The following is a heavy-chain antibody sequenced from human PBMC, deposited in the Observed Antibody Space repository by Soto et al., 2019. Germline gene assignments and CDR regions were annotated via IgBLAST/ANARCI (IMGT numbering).Heavy chain of an antibody. V-gene: IGHV4-39*01. D-gene: IGHD3-3*01. CDR3: ARVITIFGVVMNWFDP. Sequence: SETLSLTCTVSGGSIRSSSYYWGWIRQPPGKGLEWIGSIYYSGSTYYNPSLKSRVTISVDTSKNQFSLKLSSVTAADTAVYYCARVITIFGVVMNWFDPWGQGTLVTVSS. CDR2: IYYSGST. J-gene: IGHJ5*02. CDR1: GGSIRSSSYY.